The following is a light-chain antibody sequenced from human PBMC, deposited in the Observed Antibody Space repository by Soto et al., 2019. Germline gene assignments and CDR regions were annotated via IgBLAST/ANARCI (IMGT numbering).Light chain of an antibody. V-gene: IGKV3-20*01. J-gene: IGKJ2*01. Sequence: EIVLTQSPGTLSSSPGERATISCRASQSVSSSHLAWYQQKPGQAPRLLIYGASSMATGIPDRCSGSGSGTDFTLTISRLEPDDFSVYFCQQYGDSPMYTFGQGTKLEI. CDR2: GAS. CDR1: QSVSSSH. CDR3: QQYGDSPMYT.